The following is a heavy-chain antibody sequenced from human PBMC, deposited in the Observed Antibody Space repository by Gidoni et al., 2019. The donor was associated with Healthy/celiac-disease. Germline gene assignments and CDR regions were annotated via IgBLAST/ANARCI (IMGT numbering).Heavy chain of an antibody. CDR2: INHSGST. CDR1: GGSFSGYY. Sequence: QVQLQQWGAGLLKPSETLSLTCAVYGGSFSGYYWSWIRQPPGKGLEWIGEINHSGSTNYNPSLKSRVTISVDTSKNQFSLKLSSVTAADTAVYYCARGPPNFVVVPAAIRGGSWFDPWGQGTLVTVSS. D-gene: IGHD2-2*02. J-gene: IGHJ5*02. CDR3: ARGPPNFVVVPAAIRGGSWFDP. V-gene: IGHV4-34*01.